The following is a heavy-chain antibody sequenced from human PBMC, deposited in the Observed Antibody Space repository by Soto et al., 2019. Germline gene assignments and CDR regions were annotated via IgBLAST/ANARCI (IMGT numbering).Heavy chain of an antibody. Sequence: SVKVSCKASGYTFTSYYMHWVRQAPGQGLEWMGIINPSGGSTSYAQKFQGRVTMTRDTSTSTVYMELSSLRSEDTAVYYCEIVGANDAFDIWGQGTMVTVSS. J-gene: IGHJ3*02. V-gene: IGHV1-46*01. CDR3: EIVGANDAFDI. D-gene: IGHD1-26*01. CDR2: INPSGGST. CDR1: GYTFTSYY.